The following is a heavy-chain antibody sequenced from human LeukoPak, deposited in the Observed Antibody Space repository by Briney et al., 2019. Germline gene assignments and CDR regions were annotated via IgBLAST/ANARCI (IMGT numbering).Heavy chain of an antibody. Sequence: SETLSLTCAVSGYSISSGYYWGWIRQPPGKGLEWIGSIYHSGSTYYNPSLKSRVTISVDTSKNQFSLKQSSVTAADTAVYYCARHEGRPPINWFDPWGQGTLVTVSS. CDR3: ARHEGRPPINWFDP. CDR1: GYSISSGYY. V-gene: IGHV4-38-2*01. D-gene: IGHD3-10*01. CDR2: IYHSGST. J-gene: IGHJ5*02.